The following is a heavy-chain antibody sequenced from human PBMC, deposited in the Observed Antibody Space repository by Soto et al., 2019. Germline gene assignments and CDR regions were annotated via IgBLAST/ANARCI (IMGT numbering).Heavy chain of an antibody. CDR3: ERDSGYSYGQGVDY. CDR1: GYTFTSYD. V-gene: IGHV1-8*01. CDR2: MNPNSGNT. Sequence: QVQLVQSGAEVKKPGASVKVSCKASGYTFTSYDINWVRQATGQGLEWMGWMNPNSGNTGYAQKFQGRVTMNRNTSISTAYMELSSLRSEDTDVYYCERDSGYSYGQGVDYWGQGTLVTVSS. J-gene: IGHJ4*02. D-gene: IGHD5-18*01.